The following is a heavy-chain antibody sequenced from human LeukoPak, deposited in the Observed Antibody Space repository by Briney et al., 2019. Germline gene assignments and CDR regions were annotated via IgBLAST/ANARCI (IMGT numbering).Heavy chain of an antibody. CDR2: INHSGST. D-gene: IGHD3-9*01. CDR1: GGSFSGYY. CDR3: AGQYYDILTGYKYFNY. V-gene: IGHV4-34*01. Sequence: PSETLSLTCAVYGGSFSGYYWSWIRQPPGKGLEWIGEINHSGSTNYNPSLKSRVTISVDRSKNQFSLKLSSVTAADTAVYYCAGQYYDILTGYKYFNYWGQGTLVTVSS. J-gene: IGHJ4*02.